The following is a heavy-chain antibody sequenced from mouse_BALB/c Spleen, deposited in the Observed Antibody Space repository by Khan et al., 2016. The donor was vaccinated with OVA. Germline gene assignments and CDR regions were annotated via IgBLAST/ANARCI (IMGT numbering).Heavy chain of an antibody. CDR2: ISPGSGSP. CDR3: ARSINNGGDLYALDY. V-gene: IGHV1S41*01. D-gene: IGHD1-2*01. CDR1: GYSFTSYW. J-gene: IGHJ4*01. Sequence: DLVKPWASVKLSCKASGYSFTSYWINWIKQRPGQGLEWIGHISPGSGSPYYNTMLTVMSTLTVDTSTTAFFIHISSLSSEDSAVYYCARSINNGGDLYALDYWGQGTSVTVSS.